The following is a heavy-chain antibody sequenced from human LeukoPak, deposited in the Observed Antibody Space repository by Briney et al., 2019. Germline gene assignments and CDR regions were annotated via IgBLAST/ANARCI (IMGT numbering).Heavy chain of an antibody. CDR1: GFTFSSYS. J-gene: IGHJ2*01. CDR3: ARRGGYGDSYWYFDL. CDR2: ISSSSSYI. D-gene: IGHD4-17*01. Sequence: GGSLRLSCAASGFTFSSYSMNWVRQAPGKGLEWVSSISSSSSYIYYADSVKGRFTISRDNAKNSLYLQMSSLRAEDTAVYYCARRGGYGDSYWYFDLWGRGTLVTVSS. V-gene: IGHV3-21*01.